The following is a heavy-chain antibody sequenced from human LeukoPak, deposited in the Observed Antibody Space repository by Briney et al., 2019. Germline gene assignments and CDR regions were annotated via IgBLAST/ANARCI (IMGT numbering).Heavy chain of an antibody. J-gene: IGHJ2*01. Sequence: SETLSLTCTVSGVSISSYYWSWIRQPPGKGLEWIGYIYYSGSTNYNSSLKSRVTISVDTSKSQLSLKLSSVTAADTAVYYCARMYSSGWYFDLWGRGTLVTVSS. D-gene: IGHD6-19*01. V-gene: IGHV4-59*01. CDR1: GVSISSYY. CDR2: IYYSGST. CDR3: ARMYSSGWYFDL.